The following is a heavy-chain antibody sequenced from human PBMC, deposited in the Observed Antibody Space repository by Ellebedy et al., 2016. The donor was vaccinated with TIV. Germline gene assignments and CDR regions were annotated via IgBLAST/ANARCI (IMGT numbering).Heavy chain of an antibody. J-gene: IGHJ2*01. CDR2: IYYSGST. Sequence: MPSETLSLTCTVSGGSISSSSYYWGWIRQPPGKGLEWIGSIYYSGSTYYNPSLKSRVTISVDTSKNQFSLKLSSVTAADTAVYYCARVPFLYTSSGYYSFQTGDDWYFDLWGRGTLVTVSS. CDR3: ARVPFLYTSSGYYSFQTGDDWYFDL. V-gene: IGHV4-39*07. D-gene: IGHD3-22*01. CDR1: GGSISSSSYY.